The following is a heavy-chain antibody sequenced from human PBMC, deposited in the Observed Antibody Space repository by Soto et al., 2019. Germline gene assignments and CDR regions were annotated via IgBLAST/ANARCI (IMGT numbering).Heavy chain of an antibody. CDR2: ISSDGSNK. Sequence: QVQLVESGGGVVQPGRSLRLSWAASGFTFRSYRMHWVRQAPGKGLEWVAVISSDGSNKYYADSVKGRLTISRDNSKNTLYLQMNSLSSEDTAVYYCAKRMGNYDSSGYYGVWKYYYYYYGIDVWGQGTTVTVSS. CDR1: GFTFRSYR. D-gene: IGHD3-22*01. CDR3: AKRMGNYDSSGYYGVWKYYYYYYGIDV. J-gene: IGHJ6*02. V-gene: IGHV3-30*18.